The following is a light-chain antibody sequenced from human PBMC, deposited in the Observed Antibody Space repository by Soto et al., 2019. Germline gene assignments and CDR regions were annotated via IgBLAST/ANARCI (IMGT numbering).Light chain of an antibody. CDR1: QGISSY. V-gene: IGKV1-9*01. J-gene: IGKJ4*01. CDR3: QQLNSYPHT. Sequence: DIPLTQSPSFLSASVGDRVTITCRASQGISSYLAWYQQKPGKAPNLLIYTASTLQSGVPSRFSGSGSGTEFTLTISSLQPEDFATYYCQQLNSYPHTFGGGTNVEIK. CDR2: TAS.